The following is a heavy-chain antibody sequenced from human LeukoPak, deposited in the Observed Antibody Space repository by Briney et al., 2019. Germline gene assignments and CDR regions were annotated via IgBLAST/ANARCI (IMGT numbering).Heavy chain of an antibody. Sequence: GGSLRLSCSASGLTFSVSAIHWVRPASGKGLEWVGRIKTKADNYATAYAASVKGRFTISRDDSTNTAYLQMNSLKTEDTAVYYCTHPAYYYNVDVWGKGTTVTVSS. CDR3: THPAYYYNVDV. CDR2: IKTKADNYAT. J-gene: IGHJ6*04. V-gene: IGHV3-73*01. D-gene: IGHD6-25*01. CDR1: GLTFSVSA.